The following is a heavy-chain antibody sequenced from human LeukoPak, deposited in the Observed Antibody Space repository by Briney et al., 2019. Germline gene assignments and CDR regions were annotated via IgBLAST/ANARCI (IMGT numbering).Heavy chain of an antibody. Sequence: SETLSLTCTVSGGSISSSSYYWGWIRQPPGKGLEWIGSIYYSGSTYYNPSLKSRVTISVDTSKNQFSLKLSSVTAADTAVYYCARRYSGSYVFREVYYFDYWGQGTLVTVSS. CDR1: GGSISSSSYY. V-gene: IGHV4-39*07. CDR2: IYYSGST. D-gene: IGHD1-26*01. J-gene: IGHJ4*02. CDR3: ARRYSGSYVFREVYYFDY.